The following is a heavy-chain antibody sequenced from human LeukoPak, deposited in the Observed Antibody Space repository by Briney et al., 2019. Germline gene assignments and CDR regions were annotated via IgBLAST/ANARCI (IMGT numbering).Heavy chain of an antibody. D-gene: IGHD6-13*01. Sequence: SETLSLTCTVSGGSISSYYWSWIRQPPGKGLEWIGYMYHSGSTNYNPSLKSRVTISVDTSKNQFSLKLSSVTAADTAVYYCARHSAHSSTNDAFDIWGQGTMVTVSS. CDR2: MYHSGST. J-gene: IGHJ3*02. V-gene: IGHV4-59*01. CDR3: ARHSAHSSTNDAFDI. CDR1: GGSISSYY.